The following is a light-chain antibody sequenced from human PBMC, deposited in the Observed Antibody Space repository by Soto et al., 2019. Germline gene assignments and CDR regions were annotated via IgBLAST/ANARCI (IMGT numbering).Light chain of an antibody. CDR3: PQYTNWPVP. V-gene: IGKV3D-15*01. CDR2: GAS. Sequence: VMSHSAAALSVTQGETTRLSYRASQSINSDVAWYQQRVGQTPRLLIHGASTRATGIAARFSGSGSGTEFTLTISGLQSEDFATYYCPQYTNWPVPFAGG. CDR1: QSINSD. J-gene: IGKJ4*01.